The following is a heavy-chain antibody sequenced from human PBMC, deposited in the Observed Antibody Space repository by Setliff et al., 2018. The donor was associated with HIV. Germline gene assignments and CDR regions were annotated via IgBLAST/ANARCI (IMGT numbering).Heavy chain of an antibody. Sequence: HPGGSLRLSCAASGFTLENFWMHWVRQAPGKGLEWISRINSDGSTTDYARSVKGRFTISRDNATNTLFLQMNTLRAEDTAVYYCTRAPPSTVVTFFDYWGQGALVTVSS. D-gene: IGHD3-10*01. CDR3: TRAPPSTVVTFFDY. J-gene: IGHJ4*02. CDR2: INSDGSTT. CDR1: GFTLENFW. V-gene: IGHV3-74*01.